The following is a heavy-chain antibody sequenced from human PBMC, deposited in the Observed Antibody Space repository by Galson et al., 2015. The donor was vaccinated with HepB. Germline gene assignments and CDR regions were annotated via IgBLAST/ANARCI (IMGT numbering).Heavy chain of an antibody. V-gene: IGHV7-4-1*02. Sequence: SVKVSCKASGYTFTSYAMNWVRQAPGQGLEWMGWINTNTGNPTYAQGFTGRFVFSLDTSVSTAYLQISSLKAEDTAVYYCARDLGRGGFRDGYNYRDYWGQGTLVTVSS. D-gene: IGHD5-24*01. CDR3: ARDLGRGGFRDGYNYRDY. J-gene: IGHJ4*02. CDR1: GYTFTSYA. CDR2: INTNTGNP.